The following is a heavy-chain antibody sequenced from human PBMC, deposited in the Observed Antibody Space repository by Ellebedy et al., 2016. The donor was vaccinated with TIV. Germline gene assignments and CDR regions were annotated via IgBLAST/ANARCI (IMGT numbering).Heavy chain of an antibody. D-gene: IGHD3-9*01. Sequence: SETLSLTCTVSGGSTGDTSYYWGWIRQSPGKGLEWLGSIYHSGSFYDNPYFKSRVSLSVDTSKNQFSLSLRSVAAADTALYYCARSFSILTGYHHFFEYWGQGILVTVSS. CDR1: GGSTGDTSYY. J-gene: IGHJ4*02. CDR3: ARSFSILTGYHHFFEY. V-gene: IGHV4-39*01. CDR2: IYHSGSF.